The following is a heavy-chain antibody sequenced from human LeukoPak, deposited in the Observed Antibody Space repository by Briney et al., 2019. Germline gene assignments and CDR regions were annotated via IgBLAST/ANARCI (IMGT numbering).Heavy chain of an antibody. CDR3: ARLHQLTGTTPPSGLGV. V-gene: IGHV4-59*01. CDR1: GGSISSYY. Sequence: SETLSLTCTVSGGSISSYYWSWIRQPPGKGLEWIGYIYYSGSTNYNPSLKSRVTISVDTSKNQFSLKLSSVTAADTAVYYCARLHQLTGTTPPSGLGVWGQGTTVTVSS. CDR2: IYYSGST. J-gene: IGHJ6*02. D-gene: IGHD1-20*01.